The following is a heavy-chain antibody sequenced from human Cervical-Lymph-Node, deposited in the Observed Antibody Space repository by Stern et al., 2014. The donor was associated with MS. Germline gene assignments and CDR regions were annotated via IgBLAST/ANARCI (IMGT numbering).Heavy chain of an antibody. J-gene: IGHJ4*02. Sequence: QMQLVQSGGGLVQPGRSLRLSCAASGFSFSRYAMHWVRQAPGKGLEWVALIWYDGSNPYYADSVTGRFTIDRDNFKNPLYLQMNSLRAEDTAVYYCASAYSSSHYYFDYWGQGTLVTVSS. CDR3: ASAYSSSHYYFDY. D-gene: IGHD6-13*01. V-gene: IGHV3-33*01. CDR1: GFSFSRYA. CDR2: IWYDGSNP.